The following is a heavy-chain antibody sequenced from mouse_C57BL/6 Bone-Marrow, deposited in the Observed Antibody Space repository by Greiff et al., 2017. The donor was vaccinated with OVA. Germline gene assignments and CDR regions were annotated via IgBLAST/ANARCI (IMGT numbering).Heavy chain of an antibody. CDR1: GFNIKDDY. V-gene: IGHV14-4*01. Sequence: VQLQQSGAELVRPGASVKLSCTASGFNIKDDYMHWVTQRPEQGLEWIGWIDPENGDTEYASKFQGKATITADTSSITAYLRLNLLTSEDTAVYTCTTGGPPPWFAYWGQGTLVTVSA. CDR3: TTGGPPPWFAY. CDR2: IDPENGDT. J-gene: IGHJ3*01.